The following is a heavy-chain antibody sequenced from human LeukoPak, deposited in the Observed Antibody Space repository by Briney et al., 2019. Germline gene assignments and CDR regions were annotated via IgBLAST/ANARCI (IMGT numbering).Heavy chain of an antibody. D-gene: IGHD3-22*01. CDR2: INHSGSS. CDR1: GGSFSGYY. J-gene: IGHJ4*02. Sequence: KASETLSLTCAVYGGSFSGYYWSWIRQPAGKGLEWIGEINHSGSSNYNASLKSRVTISIDTSKNQFSLKLRSVSAADTAVYYCARQESYDSSGYRYWGQGTLVTVSS. V-gene: IGHV4-34*01. CDR3: ARQESYDSSGYRY.